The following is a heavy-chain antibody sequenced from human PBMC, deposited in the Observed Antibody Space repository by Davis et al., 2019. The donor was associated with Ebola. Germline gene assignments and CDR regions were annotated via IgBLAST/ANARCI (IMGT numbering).Heavy chain of an antibody. CDR3: AKDRRGYNSAADY. CDR2: IDGGDGST. CDR1: GGSISSYY. J-gene: IGHJ4*02. V-gene: IGHV3-23*01. Sequence: ETLSLTCTVSGGSISSYYWSWIRQPPGKGLEWVSAIDGGDGSTYYADSVKGRFTISRDNSKNTLYLQMNSLRADDTAVYYCAKDRRGYNSAADYWGQGTLVTVSS. D-gene: IGHD5-24*01.